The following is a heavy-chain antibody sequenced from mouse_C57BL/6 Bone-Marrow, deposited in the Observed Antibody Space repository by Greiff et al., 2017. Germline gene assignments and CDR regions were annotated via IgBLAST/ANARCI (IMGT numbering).Heavy chain of an antibody. Sequence: EVKLQESGGGLVKPGGSLKLSCAASGFTFSSYAMSWVRQTPEKRLEWVATISDGGSYTYYPDNVKGRFTISRDNAKNNLYLQMSHLKSEDTAMYYCARDRNGNYVDYWGQGTTLTVSS. J-gene: IGHJ2*01. D-gene: IGHD2-1*01. CDR1: GFTFSSYA. V-gene: IGHV5-4*01. CDR3: ARDRNGNYVDY. CDR2: ISDGGSYT.